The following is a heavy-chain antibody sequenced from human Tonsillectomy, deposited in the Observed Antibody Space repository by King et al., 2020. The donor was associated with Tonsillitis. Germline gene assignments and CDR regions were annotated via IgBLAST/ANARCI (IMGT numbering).Heavy chain of an antibody. CDR2: ISYDGSNK. CDR3: AKGTGTWLQEPLDY. J-gene: IGHJ4*02. CDR1: GFTFSSYG. D-gene: IGHD5-24*01. V-gene: IGHV3-30*18. Sequence: VQLVESGGGVVQPGRSLRLSCAASGFTFSSYGMHWVRQAPGKGLEWVALISYDGSNKYYADSVKGRFTISRDNSKITLYLQMNSVRAEDTAVYYCAKGTGTWLQEPLDYWGQGTLVTVSS.